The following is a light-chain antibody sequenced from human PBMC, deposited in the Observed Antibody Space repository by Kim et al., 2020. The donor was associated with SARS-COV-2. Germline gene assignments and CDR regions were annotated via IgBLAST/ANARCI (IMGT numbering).Light chain of an antibody. CDR1: QDIRND. J-gene: IGKJ2*01. Sequence: AIQMTKSPSSLSASIGDRVTITCRASQDIRNDLGWYQQKPGKAPELLIYAASSLQSGVTSRFAGSGSGTDFTLTISSLQPEDFATYYCLQDYNYPYTFGQGTKLEIK. CDR3: LQDYNYPYT. V-gene: IGKV1-6*01. CDR2: AAS.